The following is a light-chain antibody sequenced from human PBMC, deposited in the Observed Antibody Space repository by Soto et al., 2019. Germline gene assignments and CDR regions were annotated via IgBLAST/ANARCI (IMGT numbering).Light chain of an antibody. CDR2: AVS. Sequence: QSVLTQPASVSGSPGQSITISCTGTSSDGGGYNYVSWYQQHPGKAPKLMIYAVSNRPSGVSNRFSGSKSGTPATLTISGLQAEDEADYYCCSYTVSGTYVFGTGTKVIVL. J-gene: IGLJ1*01. V-gene: IGLV2-14*01. CDR3: CSYTVSGTYV. CDR1: SSDGGGYNY.